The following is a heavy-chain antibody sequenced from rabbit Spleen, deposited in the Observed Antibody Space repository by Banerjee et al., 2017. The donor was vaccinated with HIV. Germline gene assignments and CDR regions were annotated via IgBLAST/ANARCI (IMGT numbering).Heavy chain of an antibody. CDR3: ARDLASVVGWNFNL. V-gene: IGHV1S45*01. J-gene: IGHJ4*01. CDR2: INTYTGKP. D-gene: IGHD3-1*01. Sequence: QEQLVESGGGLVKHEGTLTLTCKVSGFSFRVRAVMCWVRQAPGKGLQWIACINTYTGKPVYATWAKGRFTISRTSSTTVTLQMTSLTAADTATYFCARDLASVVGWNFNLLGPGTLVTVS. CDR1: GFSFRVRAV.